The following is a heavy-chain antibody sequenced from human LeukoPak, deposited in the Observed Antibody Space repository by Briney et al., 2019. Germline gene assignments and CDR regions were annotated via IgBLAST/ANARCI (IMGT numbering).Heavy chain of an antibody. CDR1: GYTFTGYY. Sequence: ASVKVSCKASGYTFTGYYIHWVRQAPGQGLEWMGWVSPESGGINYAQKFQGRVTMTEDTSTDTAYMELSSLRSEDTAVYYCKLGSYGQSWVDYWGQGTLVTVSS. CDR2: VSPESGGI. J-gene: IGHJ4*02. D-gene: IGHD1-26*01. CDR3: KLGSYGQSWVDY. V-gene: IGHV1-2*02.